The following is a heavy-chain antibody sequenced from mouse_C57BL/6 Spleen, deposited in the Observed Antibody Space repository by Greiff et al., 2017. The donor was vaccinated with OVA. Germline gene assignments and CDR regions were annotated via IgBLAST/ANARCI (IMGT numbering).Heavy chain of an antibody. D-gene: IGHD2-3*01. CDR1: GYTFTDYE. CDR2: IDPETGGT. Sequence: QVQLQQSGAELVRPGASVTLSCKASGYTFTDYEMHWVKQTPVHGLEWIGAIDPETGGTAYNQKFKGKAILTADKSSSTAYMELRSLTSEDSAVYYGTRGYDGYWAWFAYWGQGTLVTVSA. CDR3: TRGYDGYWAWFAY. J-gene: IGHJ3*01. V-gene: IGHV1-15*01.